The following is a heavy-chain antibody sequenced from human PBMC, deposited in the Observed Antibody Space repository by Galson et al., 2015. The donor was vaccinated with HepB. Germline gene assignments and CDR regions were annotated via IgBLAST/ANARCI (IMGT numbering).Heavy chain of an antibody. J-gene: IGHJ4*02. CDR1: GFTFSSYA. Sequence: SLRLSCAASGFTFSSYALRWVRQAPEKGLEYVSGISSNGGSTYYANSVKGRFTISRDNSKNTLYLQMGSLRAEDMAVYYCARSNEIVWVGGATTLPFDYWGQGTLVTVSS. CDR2: ISSNGGST. V-gene: IGHV3-64*01. D-gene: IGHD1-26*01. CDR3: ARSNEIVWVGGATTLPFDY.